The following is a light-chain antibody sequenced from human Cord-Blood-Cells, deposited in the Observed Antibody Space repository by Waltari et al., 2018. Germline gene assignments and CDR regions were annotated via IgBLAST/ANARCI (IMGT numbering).Light chain of an antibody. CDR2: GKN. CDR1: SLRSYY. Sequence: SSELTQYPAVSVALGQTVRITCKGDSLRSYYASWYQQKPGQAPVLVIYGKNNRPSGIPDRFSGSSSGNTASLTITGAQAEDEADYYCNSRDSSGNHVVFGGGTKLTVL. V-gene: IGLV3-19*01. J-gene: IGLJ2*01. CDR3: NSRDSSGNHVV.